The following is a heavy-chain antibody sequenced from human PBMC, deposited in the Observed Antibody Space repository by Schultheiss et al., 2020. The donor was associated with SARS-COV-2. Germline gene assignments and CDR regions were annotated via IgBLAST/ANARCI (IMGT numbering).Heavy chain of an antibody. Sequence: SETLSLTCTVSGGSISSGGYYWSWIRQPPGKGLEWIGYIFHSGSTDYNPSLKSRVTISVDTSKNQFSLKLSSVTAADTAVYYCAREGGYYDSSGTFDYWGQGTLVTVSS. CDR1: GGSISSGGYY. V-gene: IGHV4-61*08. J-gene: IGHJ4*02. CDR3: AREGGYYDSSGTFDY. CDR2: IFHSGST. D-gene: IGHD3-22*01.